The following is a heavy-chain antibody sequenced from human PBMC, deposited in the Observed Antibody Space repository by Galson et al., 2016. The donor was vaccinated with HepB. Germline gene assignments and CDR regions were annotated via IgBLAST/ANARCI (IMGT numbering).Heavy chain of an antibody. CDR2: IFYSGST. J-gene: IGHJ6*02. Sequence: LTCTVSGGSISSSSYYWGWIRQPPGKGLEWIGSIFYSGSTYYNPSLKSRVTISVDTSKNQFSLRLASVTAADTAMYYCARISSSLVHYYYYYLMDVWGQGTTVTVS. CDR1: GGSISSSSYY. V-gene: IGHV4-39*01. CDR3: ARISSSLVHYYYYYLMDV. D-gene: IGHD6-6*01.